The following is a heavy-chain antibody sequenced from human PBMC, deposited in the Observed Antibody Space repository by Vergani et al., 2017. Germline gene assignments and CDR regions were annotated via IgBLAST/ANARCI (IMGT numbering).Heavy chain of an antibody. CDR3: ARDTLQLWLPGPASAPGDYGMDV. D-gene: IGHD5-18*01. V-gene: IGHV4-34*01. CDR2: INHSGST. Sequence: QVQLQQWGAGLLKPSETLSLTCAVYGGSFSGYYWSWIRQPPGKGLEWIGEINHSGSTNYNPSLKSRVTISVDTSTSTVYMELSSLRSEDTAVYYCARDTLQLWLPGPASAPGDYGMDVWGQGTTVTVSS. CDR1: GGSFSGYY. J-gene: IGHJ6*02.